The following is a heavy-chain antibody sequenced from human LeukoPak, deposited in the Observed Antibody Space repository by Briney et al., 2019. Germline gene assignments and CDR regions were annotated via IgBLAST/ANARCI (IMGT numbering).Heavy chain of an antibody. CDR3: VRDKYRFDY. CDR2: ISDGGSNQ. V-gene: IGHV3-30*03. J-gene: IGHJ4*02. D-gene: IGHD3-16*02. Sequence: PGRSLRLSCAASGFTLSTYGMHWVRQAPGKGLEWVAVISDGGSNQYYADSVKGRFTISRDNSKNTLYLQMNSLRPEDTAVYYRVRDKYRFDYWGQGTLVTVSS. CDR1: GFTLSTYG.